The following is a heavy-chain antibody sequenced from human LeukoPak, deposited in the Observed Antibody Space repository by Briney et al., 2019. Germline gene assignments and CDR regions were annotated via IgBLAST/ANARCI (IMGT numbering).Heavy chain of an antibody. CDR3: ARERGYYGSGSHNDAFDI. V-gene: IGHV4-61*01. CDR2: IDCSGST. Sequence: PSETLSLTCTVSGGSVSSGSYYWSWIRQPPGKGLEWVGYIDCSGSTNYNPSLRSRVTISVDTSKNQFSLKLSSVTAADTAVYYCARERGYYGSGSHNDAFDIWGQGTMVTVSS. D-gene: IGHD3-10*01. CDR1: GGSVSSGSYY. J-gene: IGHJ3*02.